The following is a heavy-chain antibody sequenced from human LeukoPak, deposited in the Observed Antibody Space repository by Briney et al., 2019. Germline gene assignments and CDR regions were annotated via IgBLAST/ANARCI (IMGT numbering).Heavy chain of an antibody. V-gene: IGHV4-59*08. D-gene: IGHD5-18*01. J-gene: IGHJ4*02. CDR1: GGSISSHY. CDR2: FSYSEST. CDR3: ARLKYNYGPFDY. Sequence: SETLSLTCTVSGGSISSHYWSWIRQPTGKGLEWIGYFSYSESTNYNPSLKSRVTISADTSKNQFSLKLSSVTAADTAVYYCARLKYNYGPFDYWGQATLVTVSS.